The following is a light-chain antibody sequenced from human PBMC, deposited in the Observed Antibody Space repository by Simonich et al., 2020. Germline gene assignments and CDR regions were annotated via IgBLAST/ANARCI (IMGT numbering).Light chain of an antibody. Sequence: EIVLTQSPGTLSLSPGERATLSCRASQSVSSSYLAWYQQKPGKAPRLLIYGASSRAAGIPDRFSGSGSGTDLTLTISRLEPEDFAVYYCQQYGSSPLTFGGGTKVEIK. CDR3: QQYGSSPLT. V-gene: IGKV3-20*01. J-gene: IGKJ4*01. CDR2: GAS. CDR1: QSVSSSY.